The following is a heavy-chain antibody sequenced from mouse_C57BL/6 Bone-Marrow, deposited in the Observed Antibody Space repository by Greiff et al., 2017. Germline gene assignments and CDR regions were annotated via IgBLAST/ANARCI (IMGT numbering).Heavy chain of an antibody. CDR3: AKLGRRYAMDY. J-gene: IGHJ4*01. CDR1: GYTFTNYW. V-gene: IGHV1-63*01. D-gene: IGHD4-1*01. Sequence: QVQLQQSGAELVRPGTSVKMSCKASGYTFTNYWIGWAKQRPGHGLEWIGDIYPGGGYTNYNEKFKGKATLTADKSSSTAYMQFSSLTSEDSAIYYCAKLGRRYAMDYWGQGTSVTVSS. CDR2: IYPGGGYT.